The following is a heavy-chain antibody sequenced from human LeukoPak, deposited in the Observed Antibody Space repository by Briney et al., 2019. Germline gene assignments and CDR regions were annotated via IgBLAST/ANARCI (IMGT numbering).Heavy chain of an antibody. D-gene: IGHD6-13*01. CDR1: GYTLTELS. V-gene: IGHV1-24*01. CDR2: FDPEDGET. Sequence: ASVKVSCKVSGYTLTELSMHWVRQAPGKGLEWMGGFDPEDGETIYAQKFQGRVTMTEDTSTDTAYMELSSLRSEDTAVYYCARDLAIAAAAAYYYYGMDVWGQGTTVTVSS. J-gene: IGHJ6*02. CDR3: ARDLAIAAAAAYYYYGMDV.